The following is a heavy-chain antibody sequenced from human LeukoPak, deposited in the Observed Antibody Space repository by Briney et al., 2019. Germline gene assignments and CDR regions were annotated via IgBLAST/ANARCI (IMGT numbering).Heavy chain of an antibody. D-gene: IGHD1-26*01. Sequence: ASVKVSCKVSGYTLTELSMHWVRQAPGKGLEWMGGFDPEDGETIYAQKFQGRVTMTEDTSTDTAYMELSSLRSEDTAVYYCATDFSVKFRPNEKIVGAFRTFDYWGQGTLVTVSS. CDR3: ATDFSVKFRPNEKIVGAFRTFDY. J-gene: IGHJ4*02. V-gene: IGHV1-24*01. CDR1: GYTLTELS. CDR2: FDPEDGET.